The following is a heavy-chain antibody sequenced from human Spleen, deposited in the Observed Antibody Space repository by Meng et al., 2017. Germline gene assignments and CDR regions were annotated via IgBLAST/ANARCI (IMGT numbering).Heavy chain of an antibody. Sequence: QVQLVQSGAEVKKPGSSVKVSCKASGGTFSSYTISWVRQAPGQGLEWMGWINPNSGGTNYAQKFQGRVTMTRDTSISTAYMELSRLRSDDTAVYYCTTDPRYWGQGTLVTVSS. CDR2: INPNSGGT. CDR3: TTDPRY. J-gene: IGHJ4*02. CDR1: GGTFSSYT. V-gene: IGHV1-2*02.